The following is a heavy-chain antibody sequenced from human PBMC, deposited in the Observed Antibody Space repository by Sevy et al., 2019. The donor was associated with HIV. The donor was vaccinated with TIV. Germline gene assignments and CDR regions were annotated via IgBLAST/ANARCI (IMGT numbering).Heavy chain of an antibody. CDR3: ARTLSAWGFYFDY. CDR1: GFTFSDYY. CDR2: ISSSGSTI. J-gene: IGHJ4*02. D-gene: IGHD7-27*01. V-gene: IGHV3-11*01. Sequence: GGSLRLSCAASGFTFSDYYMSWIRQAPGKGLEWVSYISSSGSTIYYADSVKGRFTISRDNAKNSLYLQMTSLRAEDTAVYYCARTLSAWGFYFDYCGQGTLVTVSS.